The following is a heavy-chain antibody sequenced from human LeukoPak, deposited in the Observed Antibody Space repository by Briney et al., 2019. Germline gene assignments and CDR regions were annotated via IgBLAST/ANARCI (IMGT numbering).Heavy chain of an antibody. CDR3: AKAGYYDSSGSNDY. CDR1: GFTFSSYA. V-gene: IGHV3-23*01. J-gene: IGHJ4*02. Sequence: AGGSLRLSCAASGFTFSSYAMSWVRQAPGKGLEWVSAISGSGGSTYYADSVKGRFTISRDNSKNTLYLQMNSLRAEDTAVYYCAKAGYYDSSGSNDYWGQGTLVTVSS. CDR2: ISGSGGST. D-gene: IGHD3-22*01.